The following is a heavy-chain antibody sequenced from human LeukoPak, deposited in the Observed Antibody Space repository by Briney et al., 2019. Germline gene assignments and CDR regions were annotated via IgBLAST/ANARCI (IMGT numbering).Heavy chain of an antibody. CDR2: IYTSGST. CDR1: GRSISNYY. Sequence: SETLSLTCTLSGRSISNYYWSWIRQPAGEGLEWIGRIYTSGSTKYYPPLKSRVTMSVDTTKNQFSLKLSSVTAANTAVYYCARERESGTYGGGPADYWGQGTLVTVSS. J-gene: IGHJ4*02. D-gene: IGHD1-26*01. V-gene: IGHV4-4*07. CDR3: ARERESGTYGGGPADY.